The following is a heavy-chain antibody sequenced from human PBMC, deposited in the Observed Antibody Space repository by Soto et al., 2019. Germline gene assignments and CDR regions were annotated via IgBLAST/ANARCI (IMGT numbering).Heavy chain of an antibody. Sequence: GGSLSLSCAASGVTFSSYAMSWVRQAPGKGLEWVSAISGSGGSTYYADSVKGRFTISRDNSKNTLYLQMNSLRAEDTAVYYCAKTNVLRFLEWLWIDYWGQGTLVTVSS. V-gene: IGHV3-23*01. CDR3: AKTNVLRFLEWLWIDY. CDR1: GVTFSSYA. D-gene: IGHD3-3*01. CDR2: ISGSGGST. J-gene: IGHJ4*02.